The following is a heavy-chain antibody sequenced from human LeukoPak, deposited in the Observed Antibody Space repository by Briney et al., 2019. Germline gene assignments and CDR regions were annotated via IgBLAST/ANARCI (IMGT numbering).Heavy chain of an antibody. D-gene: IGHD1-14*01. CDR1: GGSITNYY. J-gene: IGHJ6*03. V-gene: IGHV4-59*01. CDR3: ARASITYYYYYYMGV. Sequence: SETLSLTCTVSGGSITNYYWTWIRQPPGKGLEWIGYIHFSGSTNYNPSLKSRVTISVDTSKNQFSLKLSSVTAADTAVYYCARASITYYYYYYMGVWGKGTTVTVSS. CDR2: IHFSGST.